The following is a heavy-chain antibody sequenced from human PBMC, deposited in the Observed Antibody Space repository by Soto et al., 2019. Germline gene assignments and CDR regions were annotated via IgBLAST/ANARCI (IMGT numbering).Heavy chain of an antibody. V-gene: IGHV1-18*01. CDR2: INTYNGNT. CDR3: AMVDVYVTPSRQDV. Sequence: QVQLVQSGAEVKNPGASVKVSCKASGYTFTRYGIGWARQAPGQGLEWMGWINTYNGNTNYAQNVQGRVNLTTDTSTGTAYMELRSLRFNDTAIYYCAMVDVYVTPSRQDVWGQGTTVIVSS. CDR1: GYTFTRYG. D-gene: IGHD3-16*01. J-gene: IGHJ6*02.